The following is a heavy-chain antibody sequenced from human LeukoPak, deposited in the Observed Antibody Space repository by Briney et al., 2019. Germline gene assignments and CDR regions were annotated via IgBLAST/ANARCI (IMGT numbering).Heavy chain of an antibody. V-gene: IGHV3-23*01. CDR2: ISGSGGST. Sequence: GGSLRLSCAACGFTFSSYAMRWVRQARGRGVEWVSAISGSGGSTYYADSVKGRFTISRDNSKNTLYLQMNSLRAEDTAVYYCAKALGEAAAGTGIDYWGQGTLVTVSS. D-gene: IGHD6-13*01. CDR1: GFTFSSYA. J-gene: IGHJ4*02. CDR3: AKALGEAAAGTGIDY.